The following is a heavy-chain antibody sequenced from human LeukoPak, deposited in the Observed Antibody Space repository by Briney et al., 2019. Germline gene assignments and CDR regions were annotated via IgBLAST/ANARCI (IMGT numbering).Heavy chain of an antibody. J-gene: IGHJ4*02. Sequence: GASVKVSCKASGYTFSDYYMHWVRQAPGQGLEWMGWISAYNGNTNYAQKLQGRVTMTTDTSTSTAYMELRSLRSDDTAVYYCARLMSLVGASPHGYWGQGTLVTVSS. CDR1: GYTFSDYY. D-gene: IGHD1-26*01. CDR3: ARLMSLVGASPHGY. V-gene: IGHV1-18*04. CDR2: ISAYNGNT.